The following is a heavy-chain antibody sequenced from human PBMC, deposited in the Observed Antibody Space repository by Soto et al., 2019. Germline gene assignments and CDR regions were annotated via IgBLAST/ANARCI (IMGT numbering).Heavy chain of an antibody. CDR3: TTEFDYYDSSGYYYVTDY. V-gene: IGHV3-15*07. CDR1: GFPFSNAW. Sequence: PGGSLRLSCAASGFPFSNAWMNWVRQAPGKGLEWVGRIKSKTDGGTTDYAAPVKGRFTISRDDSKDTLYLQMNSLKTEDTAVYYCTTEFDYYDSSGYYYVTDYWGQGALVTVSS. J-gene: IGHJ4*02. CDR2: IKSKTDGGTT. D-gene: IGHD3-22*01.